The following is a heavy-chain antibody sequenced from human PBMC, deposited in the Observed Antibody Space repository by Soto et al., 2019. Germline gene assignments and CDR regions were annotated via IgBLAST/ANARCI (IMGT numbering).Heavy chain of an antibody. CDR3: ARNGSGNYYHFDY. CDR2: ISYDGRNK. J-gene: IGHJ4*02. D-gene: IGHD3-10*01. CDR1: GFTFSNYA. Sequence: GGSLRLSCAASGFTFSNYAMHWVRQAPGKGLEWVAVISYDGRNKYYADSVKGRFTISRDNSKNTLYLQVNSLRADDTAVYYCARNGSGNYYHFDYWGQGTLVTVSS. V-gene: IGHV3-30*04.